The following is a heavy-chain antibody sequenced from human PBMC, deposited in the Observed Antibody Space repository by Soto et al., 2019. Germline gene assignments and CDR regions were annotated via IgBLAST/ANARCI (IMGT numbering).Heavy chain of an antibody. CDR2: ISSDSKTV. V-gene: IGHV3-11*01. CDR3: VRDRPQAWLRL. CDR1: GFTFNAFY. Sequence: GGSLRLSCTTSGFTFNAFYMSWVRQAPGKGLEWVSYISSDSKTVYYADFVKGRFTISRDNAQNSLYLQMNSLSAGDTAAYYCVRDRPQAWLRLWGQGTLVTVSS. J-gene: IGHJ4*02. D-gene: IGHD5-12*01.